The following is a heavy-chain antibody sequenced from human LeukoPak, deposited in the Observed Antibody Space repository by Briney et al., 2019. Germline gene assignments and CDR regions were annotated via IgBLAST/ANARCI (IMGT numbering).Heavy chain of an antibody. V-gene: IGHV3-23*01. CDR2: IRGNGATT. CDR1: GITFSSHA. D-gene: IGHD6-19*01. Sequence: PGGSLRLSCAASGITFSSHAVTWVRQAPGEGLEWVAAIRGNGATTDYADSVKGRFTISRDNSKSTLYLQMNSLRAEDTAVYYCAKAYHDSGCLIDYWGQGTLVTVSS. J-gene: IGHJ4*02. CDR3: AKAYHDSGCLIDY.